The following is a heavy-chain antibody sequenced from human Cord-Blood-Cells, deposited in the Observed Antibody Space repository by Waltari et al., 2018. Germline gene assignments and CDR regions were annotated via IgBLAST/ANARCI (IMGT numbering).Heavy chain of an antibody. CDR3: ARDRGDVVVVAATRAFDI. D-gene: IGHD2-15*01. J-gene: IGHJ3*02. CDR1: GGTFSSYA. V-gene: IGHV1-69*01. CDR2: IIPTVGTA. Sequence: QVQLVQSGAEVKKPGSSVKVSCKASGGTFSSYAISWVRQAPGQGLEWMGGIIPTVGTANYAQKFQGRVTITADESTSTAYMELSSLRSEDTAVYYCARDRGDVVVVAATRAFDIWGQGTMVTVSS.